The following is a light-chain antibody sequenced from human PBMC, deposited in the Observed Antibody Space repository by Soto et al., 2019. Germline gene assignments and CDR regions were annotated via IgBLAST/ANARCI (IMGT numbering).Light chain of an antibody. J-gene: IGLJ3*02. CDR2: EVS. V-gene: IGLV2-14*01. Sequence: QSVLTQPASVSGSPGQTITISCTGTSSDVGGYNYLSWYQQHPGKAPKVMIYEVSNRPSGVSNRFSGSKSGNTASLTISGLQAEDEADYFCSSYTTSRTPVFGGGTKLTVL. CDR1: SSDVGGYNY. CDR3: SSYTTSRTPV.